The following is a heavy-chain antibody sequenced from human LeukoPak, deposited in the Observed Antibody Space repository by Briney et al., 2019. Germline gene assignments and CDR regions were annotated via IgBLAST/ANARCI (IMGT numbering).Heavy chain of an antibody. D-gene: IGHD3-22*01. J-gene: IGHJ3*02. CDR1: GFTFSRNS. V-gene: IGHV3-21*01. CDR2: ISSSSSYI. CDR3: ARPRAYDSSGYSSPPGGHAFDI. Sequence: GGSLRLSCAGSGFTFSRNSMNWVRQAPGKGLEWVSSISSSSSYIYYADSVKGRFTISRDNSKNTLYLQMNSLRAEDTAVYYCARPRAYDSSGYSSPPGGHAFDIWGQGTMVTVSS.